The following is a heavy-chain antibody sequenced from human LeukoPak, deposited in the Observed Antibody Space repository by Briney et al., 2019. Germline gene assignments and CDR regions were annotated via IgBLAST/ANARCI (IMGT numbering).Heavy chain of an antibody. CDR3: ARVAQVGTITWLDP. CDR2: IIPIFGTT. J-gene: IGHJ5*02. D-gene: IGHD1-26*01. Sequence: SSVKVSCKASGGTFSSYAISWVRQAPGQGLEWMGGIIPIFGTTNYAQKFQGRVTITTDESTSTAYMELSSLRSEDTAVYYCARVAQVGTITWLDPWGQGTLVTVSS. CDR1: GGTFSSYA. V-gene: IGHV1-69*05.